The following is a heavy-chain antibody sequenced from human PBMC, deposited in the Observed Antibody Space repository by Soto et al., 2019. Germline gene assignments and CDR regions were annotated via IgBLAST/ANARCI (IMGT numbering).Heavy chain of an antibody. CDR2: IIPIFNTA. Sequence: QVQLVQSGAEVKKPGSSVKVSCKASGGTLSNYAFTWVRQAPGQGLEWMGGIIPIFNTANYAQKFQGRVTITADDSTSTAYMEVNSLRSEDTAIYYCARVRPTDYVGNYNNGMHVWGQGTKVTVSS. V-gene: IGHV1-69*01. J-gene: IGHJ6*02. CDR3: ARVRPTDYVGNYNNGMHV. D-gene: IGHD4-17*01. CDR1: GGTLSNYA.